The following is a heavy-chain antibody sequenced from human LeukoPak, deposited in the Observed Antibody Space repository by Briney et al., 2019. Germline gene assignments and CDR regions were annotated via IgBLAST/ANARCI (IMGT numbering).Heavy chain of an antibody. J-gene: IGHJ4*02. CDR3: AKASGYYDSSGYPDY. V-gene: IGHV3-7*03. CDR1: GFTFSSHG. CDR2: IEQDGSEK. D-gene: IGHD3-22*01. Sequence: LTGGSLRLSCVASGFTFSSHGMTWVRQAPGKGLEWVANIEQDGSEKYYVDSVKGRFTISRDNSKNTLYLQMNSLRAEDTAVYYCAKASGYYDSSGYPDYWGQGTLVTVSS.